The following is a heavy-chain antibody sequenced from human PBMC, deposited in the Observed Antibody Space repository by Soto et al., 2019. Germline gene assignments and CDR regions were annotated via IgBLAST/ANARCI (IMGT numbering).Heavy chain of an antibody. CDR3: ARQPPPDDSSDYCGAFDI. J-gene: IGHJ3*02. Sequence: GASVKVSCKASGGTFSSYAISWVRQAPGQGLEWMGGIIPIFGTANYAQKFQGRVTITADESTSTAYMELSRLRSEDTAVYYCARQPPPDDSSDYCGAFDISGQGTMVTGS. D-gene: IGHD3-22*01. CDR1: GGTFSSYA. V-gene: IGHV1-69*13. CDR2: IIPIFGTA.